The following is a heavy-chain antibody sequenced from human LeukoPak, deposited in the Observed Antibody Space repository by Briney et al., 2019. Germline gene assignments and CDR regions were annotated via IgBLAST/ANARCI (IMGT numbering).Heavy chain of an antibody. CDR1: GGSFSGYY. CDR2: INHNGST. V-gene: IGHV4-34*01. J-gene: IGHJ4*02. CDR3: ARGGGSYYQDY. Sequence: SETLSLTCAVYGGSFSGYYWSWIRQPPGKGLEWIGEINHNGSTNYNPSLKSRVTISVDTSKNQFSLNLSSVTAADTAVYYCARGGGSYYQDYWGQGTLVTVSS. D-gene: IGHD1-26*01.